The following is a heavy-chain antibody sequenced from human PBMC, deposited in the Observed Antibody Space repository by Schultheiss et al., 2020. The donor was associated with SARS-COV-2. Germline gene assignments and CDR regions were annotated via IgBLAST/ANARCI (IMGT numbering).Heavy chain of an antibody. D-gene: IGHD4-23*01. CDR1: GGSVSSGSSY. Sequence: SETLSLTCTVTGGSVSSGSSYWSWIRQPPGKGLEWIGYIHYSGSTNYNPSLKSRVTILVDTSKNQFSLKLSSVTAADTAVYYCARDNSVVRLDPWGQGTLVTVSS. V-gene: IGHV4-61*01. CDR2: IHYSGST. J-gene: IGHJ5*02. CDR3: ARDNSVVRLDP.